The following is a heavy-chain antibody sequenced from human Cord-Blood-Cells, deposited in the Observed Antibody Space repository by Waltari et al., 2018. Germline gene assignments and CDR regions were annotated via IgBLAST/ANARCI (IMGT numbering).Heavy chain of an antibody. CDR1: GFTVSSHY. CDR2: IYSGGST. J-gene: IGHJ4*02. V-gene: IGHV3-53*02. Sequence: EVQLVETGGGLIQPGGSLRLYCAASGFTVSSHYMSWVRQAPGKGLEWVSVIYSGGSTYYADSVEGRFTISRDNSKNTLYLQMNSLRAEDTAVYYCARDELGINGLSYWGQGTLVTVSS. D-gene: IGHD7-27*01. CDR3: ARDELGINGLSY.